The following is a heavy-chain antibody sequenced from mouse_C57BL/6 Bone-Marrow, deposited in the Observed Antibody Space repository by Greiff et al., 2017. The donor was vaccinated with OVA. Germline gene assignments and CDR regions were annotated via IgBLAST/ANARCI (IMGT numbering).Heavy chain of an antibody. Sequence: QVTLKESGPGILQSSQTLSLTCSFSGFSLSTSGMGVSWLRQPSGKGLEWLAHIYWDDDKRYNPSLKSRLTISKDTSSNQVFLKITSVDTADTATYYCARTSYAMDYWGQGTSVTVSS. J-gene: IGHJ4*01. CDR3: ARTSYAMDY. V-gene: IGHV8-12*01. CDR1: GFSLSTSGMG. CDR2: IYWDDDK.